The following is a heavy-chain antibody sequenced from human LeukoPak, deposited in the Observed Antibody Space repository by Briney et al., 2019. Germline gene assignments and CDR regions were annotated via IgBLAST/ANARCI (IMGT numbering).Heavy chain of an antibody. CDR2: ISYDGSNK. J-gene: IGHJ3*02. CDR3: AQQWLVEGSDAFDI. D-gene: IGHD5-12*01. Sequence: SGGSLSLSCAASGFTFSSYAMHWVRQAPGKGLEWVAVISYDGSNKYYADSVKGRFTISRDNSKNTLYLQMNSLRAEDTAVYYCAQQWLVEGSDAFDIWGQGTMVTVSS. CDR1: GFTFSSYA. V-gene: IGHV3-30*04.